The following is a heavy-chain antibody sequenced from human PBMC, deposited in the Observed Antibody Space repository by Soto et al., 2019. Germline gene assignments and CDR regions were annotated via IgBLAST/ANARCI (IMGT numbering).Heavy chain of an antibody. CDR1: GGSISSSNYY. CDR2: VYYSGST. J-gene: IGHJ4*02. D-gene: IGHD6-13*01. V-gene: IGHV4-39*01. CDR3: ARLHSSSWYGLINY. Sequence: SETLSLTCTVSGGSISSSNYYWGWIRQPPGKGLEWIGSVYYSGSTHYNPSLKSRVTISVDTTKNQFSLKLSSVTAADTAVYYCARLHSSSWYGLINYWGQGTLVTVSS.